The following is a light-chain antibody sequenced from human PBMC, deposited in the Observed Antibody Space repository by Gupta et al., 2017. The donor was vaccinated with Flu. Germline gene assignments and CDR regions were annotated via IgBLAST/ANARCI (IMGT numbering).Light chain of an antibody. V-gene: IGKV1-9*01. CDR3: QQVNSYPLT. J-gene: IGKJ5*01. CDR2: DAS. CDR1: QGISSY. Sequence: SPSFLSASVGDRVTITCRASQGISSYLAWYQQKPGKAPNLLIYDASTLQSGVPSRFSGSGSGTEFTLTISSLQPEDFATYYCQQVNSYPLTFGQGTQLDIK.